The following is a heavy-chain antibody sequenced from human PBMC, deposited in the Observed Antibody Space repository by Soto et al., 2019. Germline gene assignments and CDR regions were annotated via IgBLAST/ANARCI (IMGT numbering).Heavy chain of an antibody. D-gene: IGHD1-1*01. CDR1: GYTFTSYG. CDR2: ISAHNGNT. Sequence: QVHLVQSGAEVKTPGASVKVSCKASGYTFTSYGITWVRQAPGQGLEWMGWISAHNGNTDYAQKLQGRVIVTRDTSTSTAYMELRSLRSDDTGVYYCARGRYGDYWGQGALVTVSS. V-gene: IGHV1-18*01. J-gene: IGHJ4*02. CDR3: ARGRYGDY.